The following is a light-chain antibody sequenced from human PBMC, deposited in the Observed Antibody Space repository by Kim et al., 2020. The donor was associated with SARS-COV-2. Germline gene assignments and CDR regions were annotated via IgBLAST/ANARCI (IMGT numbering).Light chain of an antibody. J-gene: IGKJ1*01. CDR3: QQYDDWPRT. V-gene: IGKV3-15*01. CDR1: QSVSIN. CDR2: NAF. Sequence: SPGERATLSCRASQSVSINLAWYQQKPGQAPRLLISNAFSRATGVPVRFSGSGSGTDFTLTISSLQSEDFAIYYCQQYDDWPRTFGQGTKVDIK.